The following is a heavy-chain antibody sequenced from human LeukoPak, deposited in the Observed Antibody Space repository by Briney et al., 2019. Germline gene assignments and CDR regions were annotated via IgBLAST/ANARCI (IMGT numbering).Heavy chain of an antibody. V-gene: IGHV1-2*07. D-gene: IGHD2-15*01. CDR2: INPNSGAT. CDR1: GYTFTGYY. J-gene: IGHJ4*02. CDR3: ARDLGYCSGGSCRIFDY. Sequence: ASVKVSCKASGYTFTGYYLHWVRQAPGQGLEWMGWINPNSGATNYARKFQGRGTMTRDTSISAAYMELSSLRSDDTAVYYCARDLGYCSGGSCRIFDYWGQGTLVPVSS.